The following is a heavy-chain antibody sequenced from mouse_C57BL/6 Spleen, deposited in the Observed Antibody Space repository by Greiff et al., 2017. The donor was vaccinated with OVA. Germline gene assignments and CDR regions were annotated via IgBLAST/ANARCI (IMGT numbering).Heavy chain of an antibody. D-gene: IGHD1-1*01. CDR1: EYEFPSHD. J-gene: IGHJ1*03. CDR2: INSDGGSN. CDR3: SRVMGGYYGSSYWYFEV. V-gene: IGHV5-2*01. Sequence: EVNLVESGGGLVQPGESLKLSCESNEYEFPSHDMSWVRKTPEKRLELVAAINSDGGSNYYPDTMERRFIISRDNTKKTLYLQMSSLRSEDTALYYCSRVMGGYYGSSYWYFEVWGTGTTVTVSS.